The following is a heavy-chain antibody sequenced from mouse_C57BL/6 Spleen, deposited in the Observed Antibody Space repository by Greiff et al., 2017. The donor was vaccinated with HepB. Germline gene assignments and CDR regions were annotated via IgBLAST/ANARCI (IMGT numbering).Heavy chain of an antibody. Sequence: QVQLQQSGTELVKPGASVKLSCKASGYTFTSYWMHWVKQRPGQGLEWIGNINPSNGGTNYNEKFKSKATLTVDKSSSTAYMQLSSLTSEDSAVYYCARFNWDVWYFDVWGTGTTVTVSS. V-gene: IGHV1-53*01. J-gene: IGHJ1*03. D-gene: IGHD4-1*01. CDR1: GYTFTSYW. CDR3: ARFNWDVWYFDV. CDR2: INPSNGGT.